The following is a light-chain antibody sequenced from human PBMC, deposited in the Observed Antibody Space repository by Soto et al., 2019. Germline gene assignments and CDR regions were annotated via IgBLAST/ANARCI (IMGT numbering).Light chain of an antibody. CDR2: GAS. Sequence: EIVMTQSPATLSVSPGERATLSCRASQSVSSNLAWYQQKPGQAPRLLIYGASTRATGIPARSSGSGSGTEFTLTISSLQSEDFAVYYCQQYNNWPPKWTFGQGTKVDIK. J-gene: IGKJ1*01. CDR1: QSVSSN. V-gene: IGKV3-15*01. CDR3: QQYNNWPPKWT.